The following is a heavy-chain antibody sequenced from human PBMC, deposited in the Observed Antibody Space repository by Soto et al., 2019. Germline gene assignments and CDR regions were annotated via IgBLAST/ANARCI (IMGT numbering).Heavy chain of an antibody. Sequence: QVHLQESGLGLVKASQTLSLTCTVSGGSISGGGGYYWSWIRQHPGKGLEWIGYIYYSGSTYYNPSLKSRATISVDTSENQFSLKLSSVTAADTAVYYCARRASSGRDPFYFDYWGQGTLVAVSS. V-gene: IGHV4-31*03. J-gene: IGHJ4*02. D-gene: IGHD6-6*01. CDR2: IYYSGST. CDR3: ARRASSGRDPFYFDY. CDR1: GGSISGGGGYY.